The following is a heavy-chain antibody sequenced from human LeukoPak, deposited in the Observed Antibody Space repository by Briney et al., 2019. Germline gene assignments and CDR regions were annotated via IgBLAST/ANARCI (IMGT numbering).Heavy chain of an antibody. D-gene: IGHD3-16*02. V-gene: IGHV4-34*01. CDR2: INHSGST. CDR1: GGSFGGYY. J-gene: IGHJ1*01. CDR3: ARGSPYYDYVWGSYRYSGYFQH. Sequence: SETLSLTCAVYGGSFGGYYWSWIRQPPGKGLEWIGEINHSGSTNYNPSLKSRVTISVDTSKNQFSLKLSSVTAADTAVYYCARGSPYYDYVWGSYRYSGYFQHWGQGTLVTVSS.